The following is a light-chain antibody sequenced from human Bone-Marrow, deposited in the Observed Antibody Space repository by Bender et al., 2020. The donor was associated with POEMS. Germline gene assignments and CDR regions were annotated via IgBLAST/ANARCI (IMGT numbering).Light chain of an antibody. V-gene: IGLV2-14*02. CDR2: EVT. CDR1: SSDVGSYNL. CDR3: SSFAGSTKV. Sequence: QSALTQPASVSGSPGQSITISCTGTSSDVGSYNLVSWYQQRPGKVPKLMIYEVTKRPSGVPDRFSGSKSGNTASLTVSGLQAEDEADYYCSSFAGSTKVFGGGTKLTVL. J-gene: IGLJ3*02.